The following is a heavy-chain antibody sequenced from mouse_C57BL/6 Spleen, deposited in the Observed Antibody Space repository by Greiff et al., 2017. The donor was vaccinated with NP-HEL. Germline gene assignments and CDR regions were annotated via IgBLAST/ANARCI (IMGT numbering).Heavy chain of an antibody. V-gene: IGHV1-64*01. CDR1: GYTFTSYW. D-gene: IGHD3-3*01. CDR2: IHPNSGST. CDR3: AGMYPGAMGW. Sequence: VQLQQPGAELVKPGASVKLSCKASGYTFTSYWMHWVKQRPGQGLEWIGMIHPNSGSTNYNEKFKSKATLTVDKSSSTAYMRLSSLTSEGCAVYYWAGMYPGAMGWWGQGASVTVSS. J-gene: IGHJ4*01.